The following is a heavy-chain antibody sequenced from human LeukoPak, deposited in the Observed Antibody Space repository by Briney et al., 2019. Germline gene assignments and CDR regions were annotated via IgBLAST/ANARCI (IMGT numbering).Heavy chain of an antibody. D-gene: IGHD3-10*01. J-gene: IGHJ1*01. Sequence: GGSLRLSCAASGFTFSSYEMNWVRQAPGKGLEWVSYISSSGSTIYYADSVKGRFAISRDNAKNSLYLQMNSLRAEDTAAYYCARYNVYYGSGSYPEYFQHWGQGTLVTVPS. CDR1: GFTFSSYE. CDR2: ISSSGSTI. V-gene: IGHV3-48*03. CDR3: ARYNVYYGSGSYPEYFQH.